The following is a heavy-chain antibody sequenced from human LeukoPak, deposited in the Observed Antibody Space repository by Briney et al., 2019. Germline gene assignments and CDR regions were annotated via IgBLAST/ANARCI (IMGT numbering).Heavy chain of an antibody. J-gene: IGHJ2*01. Sequence: PGGSLRLSCAAAGFTFSSYAMSWVRQAPGKGLEWVSSISDSGGITYHADSVKGRFTISRDNSKNTLYLQMNSLRAEDTAVYYCAKHSSGWTAWYFDLWGRGTLVTVSS. CDR1: GFTFSSYA. D-gene: IGHD6-19*01. CDR2: ISDSGGIT. CDR3: AKHSSGWTAWYFDL. V-gene: IGHV3-23*01.